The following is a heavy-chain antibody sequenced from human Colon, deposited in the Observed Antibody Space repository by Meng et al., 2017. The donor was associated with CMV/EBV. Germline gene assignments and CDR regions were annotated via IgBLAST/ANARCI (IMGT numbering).Heavy chain of an antibody. CDR3: TKDTLPGGADY. CDR1: GFIIHDHA. J-gene: IGHJ4*02. V-gene: IGHV3-9*01. D-gene: IGHD2-2*01. Sequence: GGSLRLSCAASGFIIHDHAMHWVRQAPGKGLEWVAGIFWHSGTTGYGDSVRGRFTISRDKAKNYLYLQMNSLRADDTALYYCTKDTLPGGADYWGQGTQVTVSS. CDR2: IFWHSGTT.